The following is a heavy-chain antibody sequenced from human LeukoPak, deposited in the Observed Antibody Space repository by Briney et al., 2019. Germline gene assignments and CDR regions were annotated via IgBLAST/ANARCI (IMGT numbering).Heavy chain of an antibody. CDR2: ISYDGSNK. D-gene: IGHD4-17*01. J-gene: IGHJ6*02. CDR3: ARASPTTVTTIYGMDV. CDR1: GFTFSSYA. V-gene: IGHV3-30-3*01. Sequence: PGGSLRLSCAASGFTFSSYAMHWVRQAPGKGLEWVAVISYDGSNKYYAGSVKGRFTISRDNSKNTLYLQMNSLRAEDTAVYYCARASPTTVTTIYGMDVWGQGTTVTVSS.